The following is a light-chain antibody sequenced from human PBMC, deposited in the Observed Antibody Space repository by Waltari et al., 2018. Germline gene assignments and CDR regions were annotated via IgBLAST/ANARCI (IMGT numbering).Light chain of an antibody. J-gene: IGLJ2*01. Sequence: QSALTQPASVSGSPGQSITISCTATSSDVGGYNYVSWYQQHPGKAPKRMIYDVSNRPSGASNRFSGSKSGNTASLTISGLQAEDEADYYCSSYTSSTTLVVFGGGTKLTVL. CDR1: SSDVGGYNY. CDR3: SSYTSSTTLVV. CDR2: DVS. V-gene: IGLV2-14*01.